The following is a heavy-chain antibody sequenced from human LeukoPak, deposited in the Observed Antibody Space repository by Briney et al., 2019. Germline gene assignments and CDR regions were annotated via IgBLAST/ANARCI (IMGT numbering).Heavy chain of an antibody. V-gene: IGHV3-7*01. Sequence: GGSLRLSCAASGFTFSSYWMSWVRQAPGKGLEWVAKIKQDGSEKYYVDSVKGRFTISRDNAKNSLSLQMNSLRAEDTAVYYCARDQGYCTSASCRGDAFDVWGRGSMVSVSS. CDR3: ARDQGYCTSASCRGDAFDV. CDR2: IKQDGSEK. D-gene: IGHD2-2*01. CDR1: GFTFSSYW. J-gene: IGHJ3*01.